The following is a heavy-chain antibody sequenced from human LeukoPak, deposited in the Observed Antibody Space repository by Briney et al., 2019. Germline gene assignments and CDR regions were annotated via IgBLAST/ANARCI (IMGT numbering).Heavy chain of an antibody. V-gene: IGHV3-21*01. CDR3: ARDLEVPAATYWTLKIYYYYGMEV. J-gene: IGHJ6*02. CDR2: ISSSSSYI. D-gene: IGHD2-2*01. CDR1: GFTFSSYS. Sequence: GGSLRLSCAASGFTFSSYSMNWVRQAPGKGLEWVSSISSSSSYIYYADSVKGRFTISRDNAKNSLYLQMNSLRAEDTAVYYCARDLEVPAATYWTLKIYYYYGMEVWGQETTVTVSS.